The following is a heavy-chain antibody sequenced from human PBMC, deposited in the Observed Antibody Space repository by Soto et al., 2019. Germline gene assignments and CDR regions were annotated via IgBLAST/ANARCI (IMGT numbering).Heavy chain of an antibody. CDR3: ARESDFWDDAYMRTFDI. CDR1: GDSVRSRNYY. Sequence: SETLSLTCTVSGDSVRSRNYYWSWIRQAPGTGLEWTGYVYDSVNYDSGRTNYNPSLKSRVTISLDTSKNQFSLNLTSVTAADTAVYYRARESDFWDDAYMRTFDIWGQGTKVTVSS. CDR2: VYDSVNYDSGRT. V-gene: IGHV4-61*01. D-gene: IGHD3-3*01. J-gene: IGHJ3*02.